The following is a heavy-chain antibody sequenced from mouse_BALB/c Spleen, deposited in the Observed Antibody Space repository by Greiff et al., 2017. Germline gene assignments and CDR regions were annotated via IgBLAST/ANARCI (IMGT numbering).Heavy chain of an antibody. Sequence: QVQLQQSGAELVRPGTSVKISCKASGYTFTNYWLGWVKQRPGHGLEWIGDIYPGGGYTNYNEKFKGKATLTADTSSSTAYMQLSSLTSEDSAVYFCARVDELWGFAYWGQGTLVTVSA. CDR1: GYTFTNYW. CDR3: ARVDELWGFAY. D-gene: IGHD4-1*01. CDR2: IYPGGGYT. J-gene: IGHJ3*01. V-gene: IGHV1-63*02.